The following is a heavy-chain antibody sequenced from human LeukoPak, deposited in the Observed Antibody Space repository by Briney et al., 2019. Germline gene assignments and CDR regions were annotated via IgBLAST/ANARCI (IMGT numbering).Heavy chain of an antibody. CDR1: GFTFSTYW. V-gene: IGHV3-7*01. CDR3: ARDSSGYQ. Sequence: GGSLRLSCAASGFTFSTYWMSWVRQAPGKGLEWVANIKEDGSEKYYGNSVKGRFTISRDNAKNSLYLQMNSLRAEDTAVYYCARDSSGYQWGQGTLVTVSS. CDR2: IKEDGSEK. D-gene: IGHD3-22*01. J-gene: IGHJ4*02.